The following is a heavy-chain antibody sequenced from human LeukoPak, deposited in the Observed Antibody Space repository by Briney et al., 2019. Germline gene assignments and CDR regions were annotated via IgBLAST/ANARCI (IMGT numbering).Heavy chain of an antibody. V-gene: IGHV4-59*01. J-gene: IGHJ3*02. CDR2: IYYSGST. Sequence: ASETLSLTCAVYGGSFSGYYWSWIRQPPGKGLEWIGYIYYSGSTNYNPSLKSRVTISVDTSKNQFSLKLSSVTAADTAVYYCARAGSGWYVHDAFDIWGQGTMVTVSS. CDR3: ARAGSGWYVHDAFDI. D-gene: IGHD6-19*01. CDR1: GGSFSGYY.